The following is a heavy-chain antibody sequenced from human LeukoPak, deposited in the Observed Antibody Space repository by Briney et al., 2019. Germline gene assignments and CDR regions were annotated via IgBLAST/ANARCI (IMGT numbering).Heavy chain of an antibody. D-gene: IGHD6-19*01. Sequence: ASVKVSCNASGYTFTSYGISWVRQPPGQGLEWMGWISAYNGNTNYAQKLQGRVTMTTDTSTSTAYMELRSLRSDDTAVYYCARDVTRVAVAVLGYWGQGTLVTVSS. CDR1: GYTFTSYG. CDR3: ARDVTRVAVAVLGY. V-gene: IGHV1-18*04. J-gene: IGHJ4*02. CDR2: ISAYNGNT.